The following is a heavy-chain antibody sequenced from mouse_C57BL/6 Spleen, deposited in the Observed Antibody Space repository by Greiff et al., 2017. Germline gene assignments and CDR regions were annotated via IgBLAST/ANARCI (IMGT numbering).Heavy chain of an antibody. D-gene: IGHD2-2*01. V-gene: IGHV1-4*01. Sequence: QVQLQQSGAELARPGASVKMSCKASGYTFTSYTMHWVKQRPGQGLEWIGYINPSSGYTKYNQKFKDKATLTADKSSSTAYMQLSSLTSEDSAVXYCARGGGYPYWYFDVWGTGTTVTVSS. J-gene: IGHJ1*03. CDR2: INPSSGYT. CDR1: GYTFTSYT. CDR3: ARGGGYPYWYFDV.